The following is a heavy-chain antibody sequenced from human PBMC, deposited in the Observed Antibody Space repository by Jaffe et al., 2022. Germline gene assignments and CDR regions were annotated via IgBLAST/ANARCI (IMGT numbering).Heavy chain of an antibody. CDR2: IYYSGST. Sequence: QVQLQESGPGLVKPSETLSLTCTVSGGSISSYYWSWIRQPPGKGLEWIGYIYYSGSTNYNPSLKSRVTISVDTSKNQFSLKLSSVTAADTAVYYCARERVGRSGWYGDALYYYYMDVWGKGTTVTVSS. V-gene: IGHV4-59*01. CDR1: GGSISSYY. J-gene: IGHJ6*03. D-gene: IGHD6-19*01. CDR3: ARERVGRSGWYGDALYYYYMDV.